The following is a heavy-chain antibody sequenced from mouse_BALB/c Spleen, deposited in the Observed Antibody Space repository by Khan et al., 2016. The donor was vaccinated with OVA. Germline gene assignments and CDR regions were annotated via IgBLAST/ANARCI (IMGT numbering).Heavy chain of an antibody. CDR1: GFSLSRYN. CDR3: ARAYYRYDGYYALDY. V-gene: IGHV2-6-4*01. CDR2: IWGGGDT. J-gene: IGHJ4*01. D-gene: IGHD2-14*01. Sequence: QVQLKQSGPGLVAPSQSLSITCTVSGFSLSRYNIYWVRQPPGKGLVWRGMIWGGGDTANNSTLKSRLSISKDNSKSQVFLKVNSLQTDDSAMYYSARAYYRYDGYYALDYWGQGTSVTVSS.